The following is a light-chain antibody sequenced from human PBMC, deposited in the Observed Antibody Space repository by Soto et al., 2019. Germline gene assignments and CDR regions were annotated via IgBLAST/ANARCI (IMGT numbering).Light chain of an antibody. J-gene: IGKJ4*01. CDR3: IQGLQTPLT. Sequence: DIVMTQSPLSLPVTPGEPASISCRSSQSLLDSNGYNYLDWYLQKPGQSPQLLIYLGSNRASGVPDRFSGSGSGTDFTLKISRVAAEDVGVYYCIQGLQTPLTFGGGTKVEIK. V-gene: IGKV2-28*01. CDR1: QSLLDSNGYNY. CDR2: LGS.